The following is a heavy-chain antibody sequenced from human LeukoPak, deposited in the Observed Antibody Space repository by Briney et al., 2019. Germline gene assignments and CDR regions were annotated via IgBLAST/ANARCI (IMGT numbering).Heavy chain of an antibody. V-gene: IGHV3-30*03. CDR3: ARQNLGPAPVKY. CDR1: GFTFSSYG. CDR2: ISYDAKSN. Sequence: GGSLRLSCVTSGFTFSSYGMHWVRQVPGKGLEWVAVISYDAKSNYHVDSVKGRFTISRDNAKNSLYLQMNSLRAEDTAVYYCARQNLGPAPVKYWGQGTLVTVSS. J-gene: IGHJ4*02.